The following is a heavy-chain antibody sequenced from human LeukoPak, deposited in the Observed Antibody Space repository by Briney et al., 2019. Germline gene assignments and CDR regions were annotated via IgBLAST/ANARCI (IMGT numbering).Heavy chain of an antibody. D-gene: IGHD6-13*01. J-gene: IGHJ4*02. Sequence: GGSLRLSCAASGFTFTDNYMSWIRQAPGEGLEWVSYISSSGNNIYYAESVKGRFTISRDNTKKSLYLQMNSLRAEDTAVYYCARDLPTRSAAGSNFDYWGQGTLVTVSS. CDR1: GFTFTDNY. CDR2: ISSSGNNI. V-gene: IGHV3-11*01. CDR3: ARDLPTRSAAGSNFDY.